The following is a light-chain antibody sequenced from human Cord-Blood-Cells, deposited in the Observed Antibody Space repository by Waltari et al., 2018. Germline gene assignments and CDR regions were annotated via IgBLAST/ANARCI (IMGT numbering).Light chain of an antibody. Sequence: QSALTQPPSASGSPGQSVTISCTGPSSDVGGYNYVSWSQPHPGKAPKLMIYEVSKRPSGVPDRFSGSKSGNTASLTVSGLQAEDEADYYCSSYAGSNNLVFGGGTKLTVL. CDR3: SSYAGSNNLV. CDR1: SSDVGGYNY. J-gene: IGLJ2*01. V-gene: IGLV2-8*01. CDR2: EVS.